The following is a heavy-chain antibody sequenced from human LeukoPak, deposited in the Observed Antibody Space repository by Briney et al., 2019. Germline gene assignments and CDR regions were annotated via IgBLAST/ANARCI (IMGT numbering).Heavy chain of an antibody. Sequence: GGSLRLSCAASGFTFSNYNMNWVRQAPGKGLEWVSRISGSGGSTYYADSVKGRFTISRDNSKNTLYLQMNSLRVEDTAVYYCAKAVPGPEIDYWGQGTLVTVSS. J-gene: IGHJ4*02. CDR1: GFTFSNYN. CDR3: AKAVPGPEIDY. CDR2: ISGSGGST. V-gene: IGHV3-23*01. D-gene: IGHD6-19*01.